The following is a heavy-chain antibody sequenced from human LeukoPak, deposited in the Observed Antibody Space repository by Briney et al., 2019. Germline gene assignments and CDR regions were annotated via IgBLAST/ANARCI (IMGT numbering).Heavy chain of an antibody. V-gene: IGHV4-61*02. CDR1: GGSISSGSYY. Sequence: SETLSLTCTVSGGSISSGSYYWSWIRQPAGKGLEWIGRIYTSGSTNYNPSLESRVTISVDTSKNQFSLKLSSVTAADTAVYYCAREASAGFFDYWGQGTLVTVSS. CDR3: AREASAGFFDY. J-gene: IGHJ4*02. D-gene: IGHD6-19*01. CDR2: IYTSGST.